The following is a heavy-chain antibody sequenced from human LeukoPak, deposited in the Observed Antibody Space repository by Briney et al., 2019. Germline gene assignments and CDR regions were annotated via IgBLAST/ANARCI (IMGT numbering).Heavy chain of an antibody. J-gene: IGHJ5*02. D-gene: IGHD2-21*01. V-gene: IGHV1-8*01. CDR1: GYTFTSYD. CDR2: INPNSGNT. CDR3: ARGLIFSSDRLRNYNWFDH. Sequence: ASVQVSCKASGYTFTSYDINWVRQATGKGLEWMGWINPNSGNTGYAQKFQGRVTMTRNTSISTAYMELSSLRSEDTAVYYCARGLIFSSDRLRNYNWFDHWGQGTLVTVSS.